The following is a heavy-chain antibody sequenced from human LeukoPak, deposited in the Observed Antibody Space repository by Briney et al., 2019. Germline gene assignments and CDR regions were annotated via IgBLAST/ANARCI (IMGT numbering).Heavy chain of an antibody. D-gene: IGHD6-19*01. J-gene: IGHJ4*02. CDR1: GFNVSNYG. CDR3: AKHDSSSDY. CDR2: LQRDGNNN. V-gene: IGHV3-30*02. Sequence: GGSLRLSCAASGFNVSNYGMHWVRQAPGKGLAWVAFLQRDGNNNYYADSVKGRFTISRDNSKNTLYLQMNSLRAEDTAVYYCAKHDSSSDYWGQGTLVTVSS.